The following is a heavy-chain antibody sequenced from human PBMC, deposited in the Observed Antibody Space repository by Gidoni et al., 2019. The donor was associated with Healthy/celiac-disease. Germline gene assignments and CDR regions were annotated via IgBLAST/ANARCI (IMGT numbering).Heavy chain of an antibody. D-gene: IGHD3-10*01. V-gene: IGHV3-33*01. J-gene: IGHJ4*02. CDR1: GFTFSSYG. Sequence: QVQLVESGGGVVQPGTSLRLSSAASGFTFSSYGMHWVRPAPGKGVELVAVIWYDGSNKYYADSVKGLFTISRDNSKNTLYLQMNSLRAEDTAVYHCAREKEEYGPDDYWGQGTLVTVSS. CDR3: AREKEEYGPDDY. CDR2: IWYDGSNK.